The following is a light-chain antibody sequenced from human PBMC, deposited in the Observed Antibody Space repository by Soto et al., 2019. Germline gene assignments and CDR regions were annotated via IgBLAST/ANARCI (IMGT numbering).Light chain of an antibody. J-gene: IGKJ1*01. Sequence: DIQMTQSPATLSASVGDSVTITCRASQSISHWLAWYQQKPGKAPEFLIYDASSLESGVPSRFSGSGSGTEFTLTISSLQPEDFATYYCQPSNSFPRTFGQGTKVDI. V-gene: IGKV1-5*01. CDR2: DAS. CDR3: QPSNSFPRT. CDR1: QSISHW.